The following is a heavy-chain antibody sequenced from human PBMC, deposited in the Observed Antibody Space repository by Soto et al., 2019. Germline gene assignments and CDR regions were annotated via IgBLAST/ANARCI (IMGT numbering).Heavy chain of an antibody. Sequence: SETLSLTCTVSGGSISSYYWSWIRQPPGKGLEWIGYIYYSGSTNYNPSLKSRVTISVDTSKNQFSLRVSSVTAADTAVYYCARAPETPPIVRVVVPYFFDSWGQGTPVTVSS. J-gene: IGHJ4*02. CDR3: ARAPETPPIVRVVVPYFFDS. D-gene: IGHD3-16*02. CDR1: GGSISSYY. CDR2: IYYSGST. V-gene: IGHV4-59*12.